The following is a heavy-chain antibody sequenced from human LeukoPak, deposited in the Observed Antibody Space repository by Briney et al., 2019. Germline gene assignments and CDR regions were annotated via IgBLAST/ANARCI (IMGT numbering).Heavy chain of an antibody. V-gene: IGHV3-74*01. Sequence: GGSLRLSCAASGFSFSITWMHWVRQVPGKGLVWVSRIRSDGSDARYAESVKGRFTISRDNAKNTLYLQMNSLRDEDTAVYYCARVGIQLGPYYYYYMDVWGKGTTVTISS. J-gene: IGHJ6*03. CDR3: ARVGIQLGPYYYYYMDV. CDR1: GFSFSITW. D-gene: IGHD5-18*01. CDR2: IRSDGSDA.